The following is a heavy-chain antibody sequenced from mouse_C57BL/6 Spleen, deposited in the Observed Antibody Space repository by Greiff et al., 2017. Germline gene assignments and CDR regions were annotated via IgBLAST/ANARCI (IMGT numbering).Heavy chain of an antibody. CDR1: GYAFSSSW. CDR3: ARKNLLGGAMDY. V-gene: IGHV1-82*01. CDR2: IYPGDGDT. D-gene: IGHD4-1*01. J-gene: IGHJ4*01. Sequence: VQGVESGPELVKPGASVKISCKASGYAFSSSWMNWVKQRPGQGLEWIGRIYPGDGDTNYNGKFKGKATLTADKSSSTAYMQLSSLTSEDSAVYFCARKNLLGGAMDYWGQGTSVTVSS.